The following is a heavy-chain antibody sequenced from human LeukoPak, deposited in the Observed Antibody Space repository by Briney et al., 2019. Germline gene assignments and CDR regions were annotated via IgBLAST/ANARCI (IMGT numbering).Heavy chain of an antibody. Sequence: GGSLRLSCAASGFTFSSYAMHWVRQAPGKGLEWVAVISYDGSNKYYADSVKGRFTISRDNSKNTLYLQMNSLRAEDTAVYYCAKSGYHRFDYWGQGTLVTVSS. V-gene: IGHV3-30*04. CDR3: AKSGYHRFDY. J-gene: IGHJ4*02. CDR1: GFTFSSYA. D-gene: IGHD5-12*01. CDR2: ISYDGSNK.